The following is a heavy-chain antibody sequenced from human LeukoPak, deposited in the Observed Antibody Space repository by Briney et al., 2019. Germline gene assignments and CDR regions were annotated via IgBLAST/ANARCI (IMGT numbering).Heavy chain of an antibody. V-gene: IGHV4-4*02. CDR2: INHSGST. D-gene: IGHD5-12*01. J-gene: IGHJ4*02. Sequence: PSETLSLTCAVSGGSISSSNWWSWVRQPPGKGLEWIGEINHSGSTNYNPSLKSRVTISVDTSKNQFSLKLSSVTAADTAVYYCARARWLLRFDYWGQGTLVTVSS. CDR1: GGSISSSNW. CDR3: ARARWLLRFDY.